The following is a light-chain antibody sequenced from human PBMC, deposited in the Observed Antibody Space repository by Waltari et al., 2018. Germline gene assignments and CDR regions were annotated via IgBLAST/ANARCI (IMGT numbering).Light chain of an antibody. J-gene: IGLJ3*02. CDR2: ENN. V-gene: IGLV1-51*02. CDR3: ATWDSSLSGV. CDR1: GSNIGTTY. Sequence: QSVLTQPPSVSAAPGQKVTISCSGSGSNIGTTYVSWYQQLPGTAPKLLIYENNKRPSGIPDRFSASKSGTSATLGITGLQTGDEADYYCATWDSSLSGVFGGGTKLTVL.